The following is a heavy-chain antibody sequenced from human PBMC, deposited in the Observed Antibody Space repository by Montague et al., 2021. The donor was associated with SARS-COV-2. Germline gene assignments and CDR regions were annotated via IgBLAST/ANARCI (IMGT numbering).Heavy chain of an antibody. D-gene: IGHD6-13*01. CDR3: GRVFAPAGTFDF. CDR1: GDSVSTNNIT. Sequence: CAISGDSVSTNNITWNWVRQSPSGDLEWLGRTYFRSKWYNDYAVSVKSRITINPDTSKNQFSLQLKSVTPKDTAIYFCGRVFAPAGTFDFWGQGTLVTVSS. J-gene: IGHJ4*02. CDR2: TYFRSKWYN. V-gene: IGHV6-1*01.